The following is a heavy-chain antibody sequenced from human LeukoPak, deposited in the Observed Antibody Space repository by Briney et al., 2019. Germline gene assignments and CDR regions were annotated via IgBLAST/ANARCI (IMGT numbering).Heavy chain of an antibody. CDR3: ARGPDFDTGNPYGVDF. J-gene: IGHJ4*02. D-gene: IGHD2-8*02. V-gene: IGHV1-18*01. Sequence: ASVKVSCKASGYTFTSYGINWVRQAPGQGLEWMGWISAYNGYTNYVQKLQGRVTMTTDTSTTTAYMELRNLRSDDTAVYYCARGPDFDTGNPYGVDFWGQGTLVTVSS. CDR1: GYTFTSYG. CDR2: ISAYNGYT.